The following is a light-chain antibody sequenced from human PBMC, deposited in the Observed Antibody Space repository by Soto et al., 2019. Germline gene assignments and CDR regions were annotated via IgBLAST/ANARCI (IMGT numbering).Light chain of an antibody. CDR1: SSDVGRYNY. CDR3: SSYTTSSILYV. V-gene: IGLV2-14*03. Sequence: QSALTQPASVSGSPGQSITISCTGTSSDVGRYNYVSWCQQHQGRAPKLIIYEVTHRTSGLSNRFSGSKSGNTASLTISGLQAEDEADYYCSSYTTSSILYVFGTGTKVTVL. CDR2: EVT. J-gene: IGLJ1*01.